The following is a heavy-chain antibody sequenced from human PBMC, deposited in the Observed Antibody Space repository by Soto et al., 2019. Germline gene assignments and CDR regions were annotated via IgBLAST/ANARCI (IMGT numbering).Heavy chain of an antibody. CDR1: GLTFSSYG. J-gene: IGHJ4*02. CDR2: ISYDGSNK. D-gene: IGHD3-10*01. V-gene: IGHV3-30*18. Sequence: GGSLRLSCAASGLTFSSYGMHWVRQAPGKGLEWVAVISYDGSNKYYADSVKGRFTISRDNSKNTLYLRMNSLRAEDTAVYYCAKDLSSMALDYWGQGTLVTVSS. CDR3: AKDLSSMALDY.